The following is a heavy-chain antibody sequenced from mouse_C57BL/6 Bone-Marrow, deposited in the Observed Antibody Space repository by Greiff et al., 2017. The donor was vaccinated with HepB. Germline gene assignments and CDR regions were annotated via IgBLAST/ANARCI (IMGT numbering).Heavy chain of an antibody. CDR3: TRDGYVYFFYYAMDY. CDR1: GFTFSSYA. CDR2: ISSGGDYI. J-gene: IGHJ4*01. V-gene: IGHV5-9-1*02. D-gene: IGHD2-3*01. Sequence: EVKLVESGEGLVKPGGSLKLSCAASGFTFSSYAMSWVRQTPEKRLEWVAYISSGGDYIYYADTVKGRFTISRDNARNTLYLQMSSLKSEDTAMYYCTRDGYVYFFYYAMDYWGQGTSVTVSS.